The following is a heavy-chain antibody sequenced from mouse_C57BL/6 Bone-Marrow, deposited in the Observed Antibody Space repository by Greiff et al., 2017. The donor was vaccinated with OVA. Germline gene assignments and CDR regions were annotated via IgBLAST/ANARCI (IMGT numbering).Heavy chain of an antibody. CDR3: TIYYYGSSYGWYFDV. J-gene: IGHJ1*03. D-gene: IGHD1-1*01. V-gene: IGHV1-15*01. CDR2: IDPETGGT. CDR1: GYTFTDYE. Sequence: QVQLQQSGAELVRPGASVTLSCKASGYTFTDYEMHWVKQTPVHGLEWIGAIDPETGGTAYNQKFKGKAILTADKSSSTAYMELRSLTSEDSAVYYCTIYYYGSSYGWYFDVWGTGTTVTVSS.